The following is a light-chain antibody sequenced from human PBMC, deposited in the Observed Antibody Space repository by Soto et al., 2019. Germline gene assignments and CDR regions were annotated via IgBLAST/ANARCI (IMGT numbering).Light chain of an antibody. CDR3: QQYETFSGT. CDR1: QTISSW. CDR2: KAS. V-gene: IGKV1-5*03. Sequence: DIQMTQSPSTLSGSVVDIVTITCRASQTISSWLAWYQQKPGKAPKLLIYKASTLKSGVPSRFSGSGSGTAFTLTLSSLQPDDFATYYCQQYETFSGTFGPGTKVDIK. J-gene: IGKJ1*01.